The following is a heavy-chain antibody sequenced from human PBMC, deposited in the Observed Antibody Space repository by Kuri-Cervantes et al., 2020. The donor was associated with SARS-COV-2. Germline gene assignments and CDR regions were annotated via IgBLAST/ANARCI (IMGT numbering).Heavy chain of an antibody. Sequence: ASVKVSCKASGYAFTSYGISWVRQAPGQGLEWMGWISAYNGNTNYAQKLQGRVTITTDESTSTAYMELSSLRSEDTAVYYCARVRSDNWNDDAFDYRGQGTLVTVSS. J-gene: IGHJ4*02. CDR1: GYAFTSYG. CDR3: ARVRSDNWNDDAFDY. CDR2: ISAYNGNT. D-gene: IGHD1-1*01. V-gene: IGHV1-18*01.